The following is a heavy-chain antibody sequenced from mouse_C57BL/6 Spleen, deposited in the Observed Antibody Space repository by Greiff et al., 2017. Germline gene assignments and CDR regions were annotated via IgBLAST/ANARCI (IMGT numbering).Heavy chain of an antibody. CDR2: IYPRSGNT. CDR1: GYTFTSSG. D-gene: IGHD1-1*01. Sequence: VQLQQSGAELARPGASVKLSCKASGYTFTSSGISWVKQRTGQGLEWIGEIYPRSGNTYYNEKFKGKATLTADKSSSTAYMELRSLTSEDSAVYFCAPITTVVAGDAMDYWGQGTSVTVSS. J-gene: IGHJ4*01. CDR3: APITTVVAGDAMDY. V-gene: IGHV1-81*01.